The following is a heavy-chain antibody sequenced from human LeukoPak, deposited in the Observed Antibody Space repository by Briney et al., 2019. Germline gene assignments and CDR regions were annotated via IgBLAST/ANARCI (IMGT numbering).Heavy chain of an antibody. CDR2: ISYDGSNK. V-gene: IGHV3-30*18. CDR1: GFTFSRYG. CDR3: AKDPLWFGESYYGMDV. Sequence: PGGSLRLSYAASGFTFSRYGMHWVRQAPGKGLEWVAVISYDGSNKYYADSVKGRFTISRDNSKNTLYLQMNSLRAEDTAVYYCAKDPLWFGESYYGMDVWGQGTTVTVSS. D-gene: IGHD3-10*01. J-gene: IGHJ6*02.